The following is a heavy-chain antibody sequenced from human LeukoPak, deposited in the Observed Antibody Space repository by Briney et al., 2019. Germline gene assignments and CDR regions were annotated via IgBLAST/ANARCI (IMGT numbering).Heavy chain of an antibody. V-gene: IGHV3-23*01. CDR2: FFSRGDMT. CDR3: AKEQFGSTSMDTFDY. J-gene: IGHJ4*02. CDR1: VFSFTSYP. D-gene: IGHD5-18*01. Sequence: GALRLSCAAPVFSFTSYPLYTVRHAPGKRLGCVSTFFSRGDMTHFADSVRGGFTISRDSSKNTVYLQIYSLRVKKTANYYCAKEQFGSTSMDTFDYWGQGTLVIVSS.